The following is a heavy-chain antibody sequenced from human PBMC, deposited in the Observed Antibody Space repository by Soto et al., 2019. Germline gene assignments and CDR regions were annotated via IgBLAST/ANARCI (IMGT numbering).Heavy chain of an antibody. J-gene: IGHJ4*02. CDR1: GFTFSNYA. CDR2: ISGSGGST. V-gene: IGHV3-23*01. CDR3: ASRTSGWYFEY. D-gene: IGHD6-19*01. Sequence: GGSLRLSCTASGFTFSNYAMNWVRQAPGKGLEWVSVISGSGGSTYYADSVKGRFTISRDNSKNTLYLQMNSLGAEDTAVYYCASRTSGWYFEYWGQGTLVTVSS.